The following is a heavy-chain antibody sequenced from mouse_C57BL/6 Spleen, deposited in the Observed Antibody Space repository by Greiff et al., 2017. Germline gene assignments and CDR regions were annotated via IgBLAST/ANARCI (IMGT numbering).Heavy chain of an antibody. J-gene: IGHJ1*03. CDR1: GYSFTGYF. CDR3: ALAYGSSGSYWYFDV. D-gene: IGHD1-1*01. V-gene: IGHV1-20*01. Sequence: VQLQQSGPELVKPGDSLKISCKASGYSFTGYFMNWVMQSPGKSLEWIGRINPYNGDTFYSQKCKGKATLSVDKSSSTAHMERRSLTSEDFAVDYCALAYGSSGSYWYFDVWGTGTTVTVSS. CDR2: INPYNGDT.